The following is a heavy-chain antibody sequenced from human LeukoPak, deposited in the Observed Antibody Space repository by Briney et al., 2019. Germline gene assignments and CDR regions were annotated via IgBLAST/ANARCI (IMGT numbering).Heavy chain of an antibody. CDR2: IYSGGST. CDR1: GFTVSSNY. V-gene: IGHV3-66*02. J-gene: IGHJ4*02. Sequence: GGSLRLSCAASGFTVSSNYMNWVRQAPGKGLEWVSVIYSGGSTYYADSVKGRFTISRDNSKNTLYLQMNSLRPEDTAVYYCASDRGSYAWDYWGQGTLVTVSS. CDR3: ASDRGSYAWDY. D-gene: IGHD5-12*01.